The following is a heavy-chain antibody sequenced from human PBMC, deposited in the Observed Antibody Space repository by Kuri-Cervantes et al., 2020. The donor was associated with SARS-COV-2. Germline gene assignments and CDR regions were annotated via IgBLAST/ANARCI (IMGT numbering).Heavy chain of an antibody. Sequence: SVKVSCKASGGTFSSYGISWVRQAPGQGLEWMGGIIPIFGTANYAQKFQGRVTITADESTSTAYMELSSLRSDDTAVYYCARCIAAAGTYYYYGMDVWGQGTTVTVSS. CDR1: GGTFSSYG. CDR2: IIPIFGTA. D-gene: IGHD6-13*01. CDR3: ARCIAAAGTYYYYGMDV. V-gene: IGHV1-69*13. J-gene: IGHJ6*02.